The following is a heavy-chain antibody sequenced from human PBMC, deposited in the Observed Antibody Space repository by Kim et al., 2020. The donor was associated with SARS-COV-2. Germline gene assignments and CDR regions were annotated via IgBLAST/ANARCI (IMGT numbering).Heavy chain of an antibody. D-gene: IGHD4-17*01. Sequence: ASVKVSCKASGYTFTGYYMHWVRQAPGQGLEWMGWINPNSGGTNYAQKFQGRVTMTRDTSISTDYMELSRLRSDDTAVYYCARTPYGDSYYYYGMDVWGQGTTVTVSS. V-gene: IGHV1-2*02. CDR3: ARTPYGDSYYYYGMDV. J-gene: IGHJ6*02. CDR2: INPNSGGT. CDR1: GYTFTGYY.